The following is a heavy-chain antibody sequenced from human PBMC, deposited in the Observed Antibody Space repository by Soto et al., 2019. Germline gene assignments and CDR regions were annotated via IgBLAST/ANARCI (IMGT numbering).Heavy chain of an antibody. J-gene: IGHJ3*02. V-gene: IGHV4-59*01. CDR2: IYYSGST. CDR1: GVSISSYY. D-gene: IGHD1-1*01. Sequence: SQTCTVAGVSISSYYWSRIRKPPGKGLEWIGYIYYSGSTNYNPSLKSRVTISVDTSKNQFSLKLSSVTAADTAVYYCARKLERPVAAFDIWGQGTMVTVSS. CDR3: ARKLERPVAAFDI.